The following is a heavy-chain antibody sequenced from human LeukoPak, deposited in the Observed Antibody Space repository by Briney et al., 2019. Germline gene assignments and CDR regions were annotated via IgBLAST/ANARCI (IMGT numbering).Heavy chain of an antibody. CDR1: GFTFDDYA. CDR3: AKGSGWYGGTIDF. V-gene: IGHV3-9*01. D-gene: IGHD6-19*01. CDR2: ISWNSGSI. Sequence: GGSLRLSCAASGFTFDDYAMHWVRQAPGKGLEWVSGISWNSGSIGYADSVKGRFTISRDNAKNSLYLQMNSLRAEDTALYYCAKGSGWYGGTIDFWGQGTLVTVSS. J-gene: IGHJ4*02.